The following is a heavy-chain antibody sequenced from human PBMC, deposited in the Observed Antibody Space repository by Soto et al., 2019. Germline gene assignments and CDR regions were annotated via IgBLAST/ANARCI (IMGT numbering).Heavy chain of an antibody. J-gene: IGHJ3*02. Sequence: QLHLVHSGAVVKKPGASVTVSCSASGYPVTAYYMHWVRQAPGRGLEWMGGINPATGAPKYTQTFQGRVTMTRDTSTSTVFMELSGLTSEDTAVFYCARGGGVGVAGSAAFDMWGQGTLVTVSS. D-gene: IGHD3-3*01. CDR3: ARGGGVGVAGSAAFDM. V-gene: IGHV1-2*02. CDR2: INPATGAP. CDR1: GYPVTAYY.